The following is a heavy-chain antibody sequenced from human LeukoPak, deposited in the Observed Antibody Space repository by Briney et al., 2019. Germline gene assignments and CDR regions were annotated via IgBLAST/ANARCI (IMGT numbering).Heavy chain of an antibody. J-gene: IGHJ4*02. D-gene: IGHD1-26*01. V-gene: IGHV1-2*06. CDR2: INPNSGGT. CDR1: GYTFTGYD. CDR3: ASLGEVLWDYYFDY. Sequence: ASVKVSCKASGYTFTGYDMHWVRQAPGQGLEWMGRINPNSGGTNYAQKFQGRVTMTRDTSISTAYMELSRLRSDDTAVYYCASLGEVLWDYYFDYWGQGTLVTVSS.